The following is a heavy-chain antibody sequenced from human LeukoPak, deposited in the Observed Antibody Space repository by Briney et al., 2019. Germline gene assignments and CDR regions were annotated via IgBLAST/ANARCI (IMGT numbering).Heavy chain of an antibody. J-gene: IGHJ4*02. V-gene: IGHV3-21*06. CDR2: IGTDGYS. D-gene: IGHD4-23*01. CDR1: GFTFSTYE. Sequence: GGSLRLSCAASGFTFSTYEMNWVRQAPGKGLEWVSSIGTDGYSYSAVSVKGRFTISRDNAKSTLYLQMDSLTVEDTALYYCARGTIGGNPASAYWGQGTLVAVSS. CDR3: ARGTIGGNPASAY.